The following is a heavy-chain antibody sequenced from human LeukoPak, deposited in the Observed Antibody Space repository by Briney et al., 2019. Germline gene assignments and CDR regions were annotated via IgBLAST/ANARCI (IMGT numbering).Heavy chain of an antibody. D-gene: IGHD1-1*01. CDR3: ARHDNSKKLGGPDYYYGMDV. CDR1: GGSISSSSYY. V-gene: IGHV4-39*01. Sequence: TASETLSLTCTVSGGSISSSSYYWGWIRQPPGKGLEWIGRIYYSGGTYYNPSLKSRVTISVDTSKNQFSLKPSSVTAADTAVYYCARHDNSKKLGGPDYYYGMDVWGQGTTVTVSS. J-gene: IGHJ6*02. CDR2: IYYSGGT.